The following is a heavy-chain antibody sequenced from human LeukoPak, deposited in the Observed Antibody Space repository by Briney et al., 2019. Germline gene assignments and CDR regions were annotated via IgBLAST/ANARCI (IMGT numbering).Heavy chain of an antibody. CDR2: IDPNSGGT. V-gene: IGHV1-2*06. D-gene: IGHD5-24*01. CDR1: GYTFTGYY. J-gene: IGHJ4*02. CDR3: ARDLGRDGHNYYS. Sequence: ASVKVSCKASGYTFTGYYMHWVRQAPGQGLEWMGRIDPNSGGTNYAQKFQGRVTMTRDPSISTAYMEVSSLRSDDTAVYYCARDLGRDGHNYYSWGQGTLVTVSS.